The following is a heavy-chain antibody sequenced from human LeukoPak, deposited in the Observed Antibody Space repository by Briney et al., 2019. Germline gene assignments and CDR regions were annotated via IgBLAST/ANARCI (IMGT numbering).Heavy chain of an antibody. CDR3: ARGDAGTFPFDY. D-gene: IGHD6-13*01. V-gene: IGHV4-38-2*02. CDR2: IYHSGST. J-gene: IGHJ4*02. CDR1: GYSISSGYY. Sequence: PSETLSLTCTVSGYSISSGYYWGWIRQPPGKGLEWIGSIYHSGSTYYNPSLKSRVTISVDKSKNQFSLKLSSVTAADTAVYYCARGDAGTFPFDYWGQGTLVTVSS.